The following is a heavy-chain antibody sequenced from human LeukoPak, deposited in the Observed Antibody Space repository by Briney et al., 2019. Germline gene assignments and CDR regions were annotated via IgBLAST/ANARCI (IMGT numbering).Heavy chain of an antibody. CDR1: GDSISLYY. Sequence: WETLSLTCTVSGDSISLYYWRWMRQPPGKGVEGIGYIYYRGTANYNPSLKSRVTISVDTSKNQFSLNLSSVTAADTAVYYCASSPPGNPAQHGDYVYFDYWGKGTLVTVSS. CDR2: IYYRGTA. CDR3: ASSPPGNPAQHGDYVYFDY. V-gene: IGHV4-59*13. J-gene: IGHJ4*02. D-gene: IGHD4-17*01.